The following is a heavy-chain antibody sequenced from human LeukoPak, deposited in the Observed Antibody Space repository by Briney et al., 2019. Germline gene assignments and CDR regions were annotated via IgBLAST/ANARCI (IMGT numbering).Heavy chain of an antibody. CDR3: ARAPPCTTTTCYKYSFDI. CDR1: GYTFTNYD. CDR2: INPNSANT. D-gene: IGHD2-2*02. Sequence: GASVKVSCKASGYTFTNYDINWVRLATGQGLEWMGWINPNSANTGYAQKFQGRVTMTRDTSIGTAYMELSSLRSEDTAVYFCARAPPCTTTTCYKYSFDIWGQGTMVTVSS. V-gene: IGHV1-8*01. J-gene: IGHJ3*02.